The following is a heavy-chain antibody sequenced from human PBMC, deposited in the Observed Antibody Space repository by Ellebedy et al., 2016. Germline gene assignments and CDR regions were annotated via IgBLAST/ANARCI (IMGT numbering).Heavy chain of an antibody. CDR3: ATQWELYD. CDR1: GFTFSSFA. J-gene: IGHJ4*02. D-gene: IGHD1-26*01. Sequence: GESMKISCAASGFTFSSFAMNWVRQAPGKGLEWVSSISSTGTYIYYADSVKGRLTISRDYARSSLYLEMTSLRVEDTGVYYCATQWELYDWGQGTLVTVSS. CDR2: ISSTGTYI. V-gene: IGHV3-21*06.